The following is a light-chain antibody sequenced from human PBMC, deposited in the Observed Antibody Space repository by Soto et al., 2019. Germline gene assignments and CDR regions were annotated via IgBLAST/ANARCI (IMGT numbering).Light chain of an antibody. CDR3: QQYHHWPPLT. V-gene: IGKV3D-15*01. CDR2: GAS. J-gene: IGKJ4*01. CDR1: QSVSSN. Sequence: EIVMTQSPATLSVSPGGRATLSCRASQSVSSNLAWYRQRPGQPPRLLIYGASTRATGIPARFSGSGSGTEFTITISSLQSEDSAVYYCQQYHHWPPLTFGGGTKLEIK.